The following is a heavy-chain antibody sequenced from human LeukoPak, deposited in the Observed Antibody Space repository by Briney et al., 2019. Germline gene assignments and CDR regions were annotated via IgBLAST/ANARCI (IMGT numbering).Heavy chain of an antibody. CDR2: IYESGTT. CDR1: GESLNSYY. D-gene: IGHD2-15*01. Sequence: PSETLTLTCAVYGESLNSYYWSWVRQPPGEGLEWIGEIYESGTTEYNPSLKSRVTISMVPSKQQFSLSLSSVTAADTAVYYCARGAWATRLGSWGLGTPVIVSS. V-gene: IGHV4-34*01. J-gene: IGHJ4*02. CDR3: ARGAWATRLGS.